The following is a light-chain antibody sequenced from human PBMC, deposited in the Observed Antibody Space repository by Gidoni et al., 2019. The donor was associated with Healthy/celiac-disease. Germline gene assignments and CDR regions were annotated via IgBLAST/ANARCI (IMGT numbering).Light chain of an antibody. J-gene: IGKJ1*01. V-gene: IGKV2-28*01. Sequence: DIVMTQSPLSLPVTPGEPASISCRSSQSLLHSNGYNYLDWYLQKPGQSPQLLIYLGSKRASGVPGRFSGRGASNDFTMKSSRVEAEDVGVYYCKQALQTRTFGQGTKVEIK. CDR1: QSLLHSNGYNY. CDR3: KQALQTRT. CDR2: LGS.